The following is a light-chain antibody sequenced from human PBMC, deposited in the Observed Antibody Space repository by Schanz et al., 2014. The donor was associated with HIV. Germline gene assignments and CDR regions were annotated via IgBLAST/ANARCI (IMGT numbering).Light chain of an antibody. J-gene: IGKJ2*01. V-gene: IGKV3-15*01. CDR1: QSVSSSY. CDR3: QQRSNWPPMYT. Sequence: EVVMTQSPDILSVSPGERATLSCRASQSVSSSYLAWYQQKPGQAPRLLIYGASTRATGIPARFSGSGSGTEFTLTISSLQSEDFAVYYCQQRSNWPPMYTFGQGTKLEIK. CDR2: GAS.